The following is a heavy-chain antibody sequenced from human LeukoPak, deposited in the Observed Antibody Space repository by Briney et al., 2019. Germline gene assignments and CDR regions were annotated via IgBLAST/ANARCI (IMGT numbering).Heavy chain of an antibody. CDR3: ATNSGSPGGY. CDR2: IWYDGSNK. J-gene: IGHJ4*02. Sequence: PGGSLRLSCAASGFTFSDYTIHWVRQAPGKGLEWVAVIWYDGSNKYYADSVKGRFIISRDNSKNTLYLQMNSLRAEDTAMYYCATNSGSPGGYWGQGTLVTVSS. CDR1: GFTFSDYT. V-gene: IGHV3-33*01. D-gene: IGHD1-26*01.